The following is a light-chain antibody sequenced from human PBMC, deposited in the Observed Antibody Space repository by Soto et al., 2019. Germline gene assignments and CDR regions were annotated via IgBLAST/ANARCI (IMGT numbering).Light chain of an antibody. CDR1: QSLLHSNGFNY. J-gene: IGKJ4*01. CDR2: LGS. V-gene: IGKV2-28*01. Sequence: DIVMAQSPLYLTVTPGGHAAIYCRSCQSLLHSNGFNYLDWYLKKKGQSPQLMIFLGSNRASGVTDKFSGSGSGTDFTLKISRVEAEDVGVYYCMQALQTPLTLGGGTKVDI. CDR3: MQALQTPLT.